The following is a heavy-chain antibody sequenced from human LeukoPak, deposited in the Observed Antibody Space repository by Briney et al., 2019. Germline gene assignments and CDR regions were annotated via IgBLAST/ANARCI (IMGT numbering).Heavy chain of an antibody. Sequence: PGGSLRLSCAASGFTFSTYWMHWVRQAPGKGLVWVSRISSDGISTAYADSVKGRFTLSRDNAKNTLYLQMNSLRADDTAVYYCARSREPGRDGDYWGQGTLVTVSS. V-gene: IGHV3-74*01. CDR1: GFTFSTYW. J-gene: IGHJ4*02. CDR2: ISSDGIST. CDR3: ARSREPGRDGDY. D-gene: IGHD5-24*01.